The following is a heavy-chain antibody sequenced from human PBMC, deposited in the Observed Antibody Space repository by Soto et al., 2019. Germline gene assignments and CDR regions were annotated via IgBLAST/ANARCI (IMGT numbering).Heavy chain of an antibody. J-gene: IGHJ6*02. CDR1: GYTFTSYA. D-gene: IGHD3-10*01. V-gene: IGHV1-3*01. CDR3: SIYYYGSGSYFPPIGYYGMDV. CDR2: INAGNGNT. Sequence: GASVKVSCKASGYTFTSYAMHWVRQAPGQRLEWMGWINAGNGNTKYSQKFQGRVTITRDTSASTAYMELSSLRSEDTAVYYCSIYYYGSGSYFPPIGYYGMDVWGQGTTVTVSS.